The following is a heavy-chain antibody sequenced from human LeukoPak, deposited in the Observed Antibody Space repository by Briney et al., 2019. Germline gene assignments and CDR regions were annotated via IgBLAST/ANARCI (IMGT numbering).Heavy chain of an antibody. CDR2: ISGSGGAT. J-gene: IGHJ4*02. D-gene: IGHD1-1*01. CDR1: GFAFSSYA. CDR3: TRDRGAYNLYDY. V-gene: IGHV3-23*01. Sequence: GGSLRLSCAASGFAFSSYAMSWVRQAPGKGLEWVSAISGSGGATYYADSVKGRFTISRDNSKNTLYLQMNSLRAEDTAVYHCTRDRGAYNLYDYWGQGTLVTVSS.